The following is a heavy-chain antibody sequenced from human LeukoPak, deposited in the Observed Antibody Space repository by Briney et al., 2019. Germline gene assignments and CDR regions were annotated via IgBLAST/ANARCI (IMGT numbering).Heavy chain of an antibody. J-gene: IGHJ6*02. Sequence: GGSLRPSCAASGFTFSSYAMSWVRQAPGKGLEWVSAISGSGGSTYYADSVKGRFTISRDNSKNTLYLQMNSLRAEDTAVYYCATIAVAGNYYYYGMDVWGQGTTVTVSS. D-gene: IGHD6-19*01. CDR1: GFTFSSYA. V-gene: IGHV3-23*01. CDR3: ATIAVAGNYYYYGMDV. CDR2: ISGSGGST.